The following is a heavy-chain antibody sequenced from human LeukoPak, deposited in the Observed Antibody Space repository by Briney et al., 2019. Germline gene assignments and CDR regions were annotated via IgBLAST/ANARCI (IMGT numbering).Heavy chain of an antibody. V-gene: IGHV4-61*02. J-gene: IGHJ6*03. CDR2: IYTTGSP. CDR1: GGSISSGSYY. CDR3: ARDYGDYYYYMDV. D-gene: IGHD4-17*01. Sequence: SETLSLTCTVSGGSISSGSYYWSWIRQPAGKGLEWIGRIYTTGSPNYNPSLKSRVTMSLDTSKNQFSLKLISVTAADTAVYYCARDYGDYYYYMDVWGKGTTVSVSS.